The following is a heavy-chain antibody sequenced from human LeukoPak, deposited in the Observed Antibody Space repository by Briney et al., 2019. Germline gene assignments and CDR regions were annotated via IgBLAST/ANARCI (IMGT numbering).Heavy chain of an antibody. CDR3: ARAKRQWLVGATIRGDNPPYYFDY. V-gene: IGHV4-39*07. Sequence: SETLSLTCTVSGGSIGSSSYYWGWIRQPPGKGLEWIGSMYYSGSTYYNSSLKSRVTISVDTSKKQYSLKVNSVTAADTAMYYCARAKRQWLVGATIRGDNPPYYFDYWGQGTLVTVSS. CDR1: GGSIGSSSYY. J-gene: IGHJ4*02. D-gene: IGHD6-19*01. CDR2: MYYSGST.